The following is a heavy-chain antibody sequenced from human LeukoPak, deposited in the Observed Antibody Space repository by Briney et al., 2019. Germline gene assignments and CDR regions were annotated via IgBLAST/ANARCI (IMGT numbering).Heavy chain of an antibody. V-gene: IGHV4-38-2*02. CDR1: GYSISSGYY. J-gene: IGHJ4*02. CDR3: ARDDGSSGIHVY. D-gene: IGHD1-26*01. CDR2: IYHSGTT. Sequence: SETLSLTCTVSGYSISSGYYWGWIRQPPGKGLEWIGSIYHSGTTYYNPSLKSRVTMSVDTSKNHFSLRLSSVTAADTAMYYCARDDGSSGIHVYWGQGTLVSVFS.